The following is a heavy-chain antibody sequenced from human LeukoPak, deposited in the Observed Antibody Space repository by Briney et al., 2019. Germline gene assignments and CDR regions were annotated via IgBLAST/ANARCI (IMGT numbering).Heavy chain of an antibody. D-gene: IGHD6-13*01. J-gene: IGHJ6*03. CDR1: GGSISSHY. V-gene: IGHV4-59*11. CDR3: ARSVSEEQQPYDYYYMDG. CDR2: IYYSGST. Sequence: KTSETLPLTCAVSGGSISSHYWSWIRQPPGKGLEFIGYIYYSGSTNYNPSLKSRVTISVDTSKNQFSLKLSSVTAADTAVYYCARSVSEEQQPYDYYYMDGWGKGTTVTASS.